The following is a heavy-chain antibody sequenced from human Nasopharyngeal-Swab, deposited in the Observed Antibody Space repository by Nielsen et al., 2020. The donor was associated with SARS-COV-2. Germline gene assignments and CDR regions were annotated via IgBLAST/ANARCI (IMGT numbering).Heavy chain of an antibody. Sequence: VSVKVSCKVSGYTLTELSMHWVRQAPGKGLEWMGGFDPEDGETIYAQKFQGRVTMTEDTSTDTAYMELSSLRSEDTAVYYCAFRWWRSSWYGDYWGQGTLVTVS. CDR1: GYTLTELS. D-gene: IGHD6-13*01. CDR2: FDPEDGET. J-gene: IGHJ4*02. V-gene: IGHV1-24*01. CDR3: AFRWWRSSWYGDY.